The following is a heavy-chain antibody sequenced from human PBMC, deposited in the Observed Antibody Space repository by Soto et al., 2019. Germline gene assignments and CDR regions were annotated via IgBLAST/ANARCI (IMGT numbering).Heavy chain of an antibody. J-gene: IGHJ4*02. Sequence: SETLSLTCTVSGGSVTSDEDYWSWIRQSPGKGLEWIGYISNSGSTGYNPSLKTRLSMSVDRSKNQFTLRLTSVTAADTAVYFCATESGSTYGYFDYWGQGALVTVSS. CDR3: ATESGSTYGYFDY. D-gene: IGHD4-17*01. V-gene: IGHV4-30-4*01. CDR2: ISNSGST. CDR1: GGSVTSDEDY.